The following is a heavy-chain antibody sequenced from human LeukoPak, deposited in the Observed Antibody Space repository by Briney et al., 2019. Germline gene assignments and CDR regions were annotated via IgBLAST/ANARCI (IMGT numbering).Heavy chain of an antibody. Sequence: GGSLRLSCIASGFSFSNYNINWVRQAPGKGLEWVSSISGSSSHIHYGDSVKGRFTISRDNAKSSVFLQMNSLRAEDTAVYYCAKDLCDYGSTWGQGTLVTVSS. CDR3: AKDLCDYGST. CDR1: GFSFSNYN. J-gene: IGHJ5*02. CDR2: ISGSSSHI. V-gene: IGHV3-21*01. D-gene: IGHD3-16*01.